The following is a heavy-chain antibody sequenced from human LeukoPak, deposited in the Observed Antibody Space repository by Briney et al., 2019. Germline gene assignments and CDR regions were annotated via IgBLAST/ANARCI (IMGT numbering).Heavy chain of an antibody. Sequence: AETLSLTCTVSGGSISSSSYYWGWIRQPPGKGLEWIGSIYYSGSTYYNPSLKSRVTISVDTSKNQFSLKLSSVTAADTAVYYCARGVVVVTAIPGGAFDIWGQGTMATVSS. CDR1: GGSISSSSYY. CDR3: ARGVVVVTAIPGGAFDI. J-gene: IGHJ3*02. V-gene: IGHV4-39*07. CDR2: IYYSGST. D-gene: IGHD2-21*02.